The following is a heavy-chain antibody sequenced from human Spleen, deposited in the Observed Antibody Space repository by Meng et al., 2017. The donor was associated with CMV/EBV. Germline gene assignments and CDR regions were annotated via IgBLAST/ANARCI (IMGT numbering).Heavy chain of an antibody. V-gene: IGHV1-2*02. J-gene: IGHJ5*02. CDR3: AREGNEGYDFWSGSNWFDP. CDR2: INPNSGGT. Sequence: ASVKVSCKASGYTFTGYYMHWVRQAPGQGLEWMGWINPNSGGTNYAQTFQGRVTMTRDTSINTAYMEVSRLRSEDTAVYYCAREGNEGYDFWSGSNWFDPWGQGTLVTVSS. CDR1: GYTFTGYY. D-gene: IGHD3-3*01.